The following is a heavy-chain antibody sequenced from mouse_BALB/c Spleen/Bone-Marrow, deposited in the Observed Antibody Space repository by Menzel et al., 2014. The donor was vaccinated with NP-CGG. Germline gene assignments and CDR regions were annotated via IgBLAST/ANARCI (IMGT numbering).Heavy chain of an antibody. D-gene: IGHD1-1*01. CDR1: GYIFTSYT. CDR2: INPSIGCT. Sequence: QVQLQQPAAELARPGASVKLSCKASGYIFTSYTIQWIKQRPGQGLEWIGYINPSIGCTEYNQKFKDKTTLTADTSSSTTYMQLSSLTSEDSAVYYCAREGTYYAYFDYWGQGTTLTVSS. J-gene: IGHJ2*01. V-gene: IGHV1-4*02. CDR3: AREGTYYAYFDY.